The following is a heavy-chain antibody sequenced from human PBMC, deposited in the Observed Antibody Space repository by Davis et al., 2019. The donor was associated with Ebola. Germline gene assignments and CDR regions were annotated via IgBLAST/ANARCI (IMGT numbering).Heavy chain of an antibody. Sequence: MPSETLSLTCTVSGGSISSSSYYWGWIRQPPGKGLEWIGSIYYSGSTYYNPSLKSRVTISVDTSKNQFSLKLSSVTPADTAVYYCARGGGIVAMTFPQLPTFDPWGQGTLVSVSS. D-gene: IGHD5-12*01. J-gene: IGHJ5*02. CDR2: IYYSGST. CDR1: GGSISSSSYY. CDR3: ARGGGIVAMTFPQLPTFDP. V-gene: IGHV4-39*01.